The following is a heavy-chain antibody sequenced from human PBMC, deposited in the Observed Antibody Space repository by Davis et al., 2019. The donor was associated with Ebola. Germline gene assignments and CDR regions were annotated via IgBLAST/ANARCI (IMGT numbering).Heavy chain of an antibody. CDR1: GYTFTGYY. Sequence: ASVKVSCKASGYTFTGYYMHWVRQAPGQGLEWMGWINPNSGNTGYAQKFQGRVTITRNTSISTAYMELSSLRSEDTAVYYCARRHPDSSGYWNEAPYWYFDLWGRGTLVTVSS. D-gene: IGHD3-22*01. CDR3: ARRHPDSSGYWNEAPYWYFDL. CDR2: INPNSGNT. J-gene: IGHJ2*01. V-gene: IGHV1-8*03.